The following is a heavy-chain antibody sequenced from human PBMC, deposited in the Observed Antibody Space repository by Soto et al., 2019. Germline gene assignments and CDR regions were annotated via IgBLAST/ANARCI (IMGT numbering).Heavy chain of an antibody. J-gene: IGHJ6*03. CDR3: TRGYYDFWSGYFIYYYMDV. V-gene: IGHV4-34*01. Sequence: SETLSLTCAVYGGSFSGYYWNWIRQPPGKGLEWIGEINHSGSTNYNPSLKSRVTISVDTSKNQFSLKLSSVTAADTAVYYCTRGYYDFWSGYFIYYYMDVWGKGTTVTVSS. D-gene: IGHD3-3*01. CDR1: GGSFSGYY. CDR2: INHSGST.